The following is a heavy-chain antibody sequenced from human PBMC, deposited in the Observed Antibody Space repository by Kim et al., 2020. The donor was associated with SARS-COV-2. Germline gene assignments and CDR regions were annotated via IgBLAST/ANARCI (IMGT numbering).Heavy chain of an antibody. V-gene: IGHV4-39*01. D-gene: IGHD6-13*01. CDR2: IYYSGST. CDR3: ARHARYSSSTSGVGY. J-gene: IGHJ4*02. CDR1: GGSISSSSYY. Sequence: SETLSLTCTVSGGSISSSSYYWGWIRQPPGKGLEWIGSIYYSGSTYYNPSLKSRVTISVDTSKNQFSLKLSSVTAADTAVYYCARHARYSSSTSGVGYWGQGTLVTVSS.